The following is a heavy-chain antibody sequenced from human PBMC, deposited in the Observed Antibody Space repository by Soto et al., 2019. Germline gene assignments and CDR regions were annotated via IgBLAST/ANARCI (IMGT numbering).Heavy chain of an antibody. CDR2: INAGGTSI. CDR3: ARAGSYRFDY. Sequence: GGSLRLSCVGPGFSFSSYWVHWVRQPPGKGLEWVSRINAGGTSISYADSVKGRFTISRDNAKNTLYLQMDGLGVDDTAVYYCARAGSYRFDYWGLGTLVTVSS. CDR1: GFSFSSYW. J-gene: IGHJ4*02. V-gene: IGHV3-74*01. D-gene: IGHD3-10*01.